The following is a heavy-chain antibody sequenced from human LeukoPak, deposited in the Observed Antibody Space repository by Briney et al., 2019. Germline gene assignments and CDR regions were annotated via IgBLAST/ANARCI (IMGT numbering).Heavy chain of an antibody. CDR3: ARRGSFDI. Sequence: PSETLSLTCAVYGGSFSGYYWSWIRQPPGKGLEWIGEINHSGSTNYNPSLKSRVTISVDTSKNQFSLRLSSVTAADTAVYYCARRGSFDIWGQRTLVTVSS. CDR2: INHSGST. D-gene: IGHD1-26*01. J-gene: IGHJ3*02. CDR1: GGSFSGYY. V-gene: IGHV4-34*01.